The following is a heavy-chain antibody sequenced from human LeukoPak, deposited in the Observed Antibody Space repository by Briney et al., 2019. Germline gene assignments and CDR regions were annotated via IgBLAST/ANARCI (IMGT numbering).Heavy chain of an antibody. CDR2: IYTSGST. D-gene: IGHD4-17*01. Sequence: SETLSLTCTVSGGSISSYYWSWIRQPAGKGLEWIGRIYTSGSTNYNPSLKSRVTMSVDTSKNQFSLKLSSVTAADTAVYYCARDETRHDYGDHYYYYYMDVWGKGTTVTVSS. V-gene: IGHV4-4*07. CDR1: GGSISSYY. CDR3: ARDETRHDYGDHYYYYYMDV. J-gene: IGHJ6*03.